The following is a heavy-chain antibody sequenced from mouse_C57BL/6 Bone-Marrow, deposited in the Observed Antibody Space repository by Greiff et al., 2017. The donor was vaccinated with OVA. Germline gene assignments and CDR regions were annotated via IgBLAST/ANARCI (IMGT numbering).Heavy chain of an antibody. CDR3: ARRYYGSGWYFDV. V-gene: IGHV1-55*01. Sequence: QVQLQQPGAELVKPGASVKMSCKASGYTFTSYWITWVKQRPGQGLEWIGDIYPGSGSTNYTEKFQSKATLTVDTSSSTAYLQLSSLTSEDSAVYYGARRYYGSGWYFDVWGTGTAVTVSS. CDR2: IYPGSGST. J-gene: IGHJ1*03. D-gene: IGHD1-1*01. CDR1: GYTFTSYW.